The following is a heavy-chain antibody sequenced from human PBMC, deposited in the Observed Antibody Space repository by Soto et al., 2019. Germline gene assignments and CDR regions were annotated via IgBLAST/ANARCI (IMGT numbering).Heavy chain of an antibody. V-gene: IGHV4-30-4*08. CDR1: GGSISSGGYY. CDR3: AREDDGGDSLDV. J-gene: IGHJ6*02. D-gene: IGHD2-21*02. CDR2: IHYSGSI. Sequence: TLSLTCTVSGGSISSGGYYWSWIRQHPGRGLEWIGYIHYSGSIFYNPSLQSRVTISVDTSKNQFSLHLRSVTAADTAVYFCAREDDGGDSLDVWGQGTTVTVSS.